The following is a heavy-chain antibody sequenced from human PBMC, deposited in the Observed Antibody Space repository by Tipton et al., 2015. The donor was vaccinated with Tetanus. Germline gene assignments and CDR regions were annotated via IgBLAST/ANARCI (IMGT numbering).Heavy chain of an antibody. CDR3: ARKIDSVTTPLLFAP. J-gene: IGHJ5*02. CDR2: ISNDGSAT. V-gene: IGHV3-74*01. Sequence: SGFTFSSYWMHWVRQAPGKGLVWVARISNDGSATNYADSVKGRFTISRDNAKDTLYLQMDGLRAEDTAVYYCARKIDSVTTPLLFAPWGQGTLVTVSS. CDR1: GFTFSSYW. D-gene: IGHD4-17*01.